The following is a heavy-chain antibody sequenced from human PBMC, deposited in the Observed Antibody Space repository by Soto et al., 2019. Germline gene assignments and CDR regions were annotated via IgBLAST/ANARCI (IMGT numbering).Heavy chain of an antibody. CDR1: PHIVGSSY. CDR3: ARDLERTGYFDY. D-gene: IGHD1-1*01. Sequence: GGSLRLSCAASPHIVGSSYVNWVRQAPGKGLDWVSYISGSSSTIYYADSVKGRFTISRDNAKNSLYLQMNSLRDEDTAVYYCARDLERTGYFDYWGQGTLVTVSS. J-gene: IGHJ4*02. V-gene: IGHV3-48*02. CDR2: ISGSSSTI.